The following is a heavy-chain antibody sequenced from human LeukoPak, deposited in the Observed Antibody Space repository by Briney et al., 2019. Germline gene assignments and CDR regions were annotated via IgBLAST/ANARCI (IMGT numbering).Heavy chain of an antibody. J-gene: IGHJ4*02. D-gene: IGHD2-15*01. CDR3: ARERTLTSCYDY. V-gene: IGHV1-2*02. CDR1: GYTFTGYY. Sequence: ASAKVSCKASGYTFTGYYMDWVRQAPGQGLEWMGWINPNSGGTNYAQKFQGRVTMTRDTSISTAYMELSRLRSDDTAVYYCARERTLTSCYDYWGQGTLVTVSS. CDR2: INPNSGGT.